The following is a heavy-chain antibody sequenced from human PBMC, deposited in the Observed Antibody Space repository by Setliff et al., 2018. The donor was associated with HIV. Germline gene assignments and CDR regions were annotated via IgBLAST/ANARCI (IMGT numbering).Heavy chain of an antibody. CDR1: GGSVSGHY. D-gene: IGHD6-13*01. J-gene: IGHJ5*02. CDR3: ARGLYSSSWYGSYWFDP. CDR2: ITPTGDT. V-gene: IGHV4-34*01. Sequence: SETLSLTCAVYGGSVSGHYWGWFRQPPGKGLEWIGEITPTGDTNYIPSLKSRVAMSLDTSKNQFSLKLRSVTAADTAVYYCARGLYSSSWYGSYWFDPWGQGTLVTVSS.